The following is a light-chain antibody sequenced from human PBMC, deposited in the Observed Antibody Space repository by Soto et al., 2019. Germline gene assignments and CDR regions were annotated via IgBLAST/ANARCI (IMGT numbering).Light chain of an antibody. CDR3: SLYAGSNNVV. Sequence: QSALTQPPSASGSPGQSVAISCTGTSSDIGAYKFVSWYQQHPGKAPKLIIYEVSIRPSGVPDRFSGPKSGNTASLTVSGLLAEDEADYYCSLYAGSNNVVFGGGTKLTVL. CDR1: SSDIGAYKF. CDR2: EVS. J-gene: IGLJ2*01. V-gene: IGLV2-8*01.